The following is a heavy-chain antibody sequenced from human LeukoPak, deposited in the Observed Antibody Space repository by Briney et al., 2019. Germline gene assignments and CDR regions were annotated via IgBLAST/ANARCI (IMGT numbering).Heavy chain of an antibody. CDR2: ISAYNGNT. CDR3: AMTRITMIVVAQEAFDI. CDR1: GGTFSSYA. J-gene: IGHJ3*02. Sequence: GASVKVSCKASGGTFSSYAISWVRQAPGQGLEWMGWISAYNGNTNYAQKLQGRVTMTTDTSTSTAYMELRSLRSDDTAVYYCAMTRITMIVVAQEAFDIWGQGTMVTVSS. D-gene: IGHD3-22*01. V-gene: IGHV1-18*01.